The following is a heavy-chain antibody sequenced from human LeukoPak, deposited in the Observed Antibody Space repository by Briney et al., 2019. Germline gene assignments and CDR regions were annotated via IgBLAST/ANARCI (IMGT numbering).Heavy chain of an antibody. D-gene: IGHD3-9*01. CDR2: IKSKTDGGTT. V-gene: IGHV3-15*01. J-gene: IGHJ4*02. Sequence: GGSLRLSCAASGFTFSNAWLHWVRQAPGKELEWVGRIKSKTDGGTTEYAAPVKGRFTISRDDSKNTLYLQMNSLKTEDTAVYYCTTAVFLTGYDYWGQGTLVTVSS. CDR3: TTAVFLTGYDY. CDR1: GFTFSNAW.